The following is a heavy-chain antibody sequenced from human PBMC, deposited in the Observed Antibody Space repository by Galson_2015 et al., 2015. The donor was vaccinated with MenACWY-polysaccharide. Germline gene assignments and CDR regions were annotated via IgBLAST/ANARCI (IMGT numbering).Heavy chain of an antibody. V-gene: IGHV3-33*01. CDR3: AREGSRIVFHAFDI. CDR1: GSRFSNSG. CDR2: IQYDGSNK. D-gene: IGHD2-2*01. J-gene: IGHJ3*02. Sequence: SLRLSCAASGSRFSNSGMHWVRQAPGKGLEWVAVIQYDGSNKVYADPVKGRFTISRDNSKNTVFLEMNTLGVEDTAVYYCAREGSRIVFHAFDIWGQGTMVTVSS.